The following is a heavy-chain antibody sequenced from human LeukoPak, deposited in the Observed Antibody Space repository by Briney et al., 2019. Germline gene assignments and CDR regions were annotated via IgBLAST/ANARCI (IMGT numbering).Heavy chain of an antibody. J-gene: IGHJ4*02. CDR3: ARDRTSMIVVVNEFDY. Sequence: ASVNVSCKASGYTFTGYYMHWVRQAPGQGLEWMGWINPNSGGTNYAQKFQGRVTMTRDTSISTAYMELSRLRSDDTAVYYCARDRTSMIVVVNEFDYWGQGTLVTVSS. V-gene: IGHV1-2*02. CDR2: INPNSGGT. D-gene: IGHD3-22*01. CDR1: GYTFTGYY.